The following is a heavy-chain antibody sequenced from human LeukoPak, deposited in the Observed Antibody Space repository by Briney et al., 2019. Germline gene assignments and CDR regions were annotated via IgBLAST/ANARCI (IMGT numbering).Heavy chain of an antibody. CDR3: ARLGESYYYFDY. CDR1: GGSISSSSYY. J-gene: IGHJ4*02. D-gene: IGHD1-26*01. CDR2: IYYSGST. Sequence: SETLSLTCTVSGGSISSSSYYWGWIRQPPGKGLEWIGSIYYSGSTYYNPSLKSRVAISVDTSKNQFSLKLSSVTAADTAVYYCARLGESYYYFDYWGQGTLVTVSS. V-gene: IGHV4-39*01.